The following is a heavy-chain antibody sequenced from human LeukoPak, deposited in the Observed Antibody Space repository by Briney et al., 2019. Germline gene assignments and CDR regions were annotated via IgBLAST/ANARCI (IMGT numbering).Heavy chain of an antibody. CDR3: AGSYRITLYYFDY. J-gene: IGHJ4*02. CDR1: GFTFSSYA. V-gene: IGHV3-30-3*01. D-gene: IGHD1-26*01. CDR2: ISYDGSNK. Sequence: GGSLRLSCAASGFTFSSYAMHWVRQAPGKGLEWVAVISYDGSNKYYADSVKGRFTISRDNSKNTLYLQMNSLRAEDTAVYYCAGSYRITLYYFDYWGQGTLVTVSS.